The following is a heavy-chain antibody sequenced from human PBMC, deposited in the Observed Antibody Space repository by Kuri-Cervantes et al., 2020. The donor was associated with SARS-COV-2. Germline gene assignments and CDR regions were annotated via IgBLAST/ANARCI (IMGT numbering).Heavy chain of an antibody. CDR1: GFTFSSYA. CDR3: ARTVVGREIDY. J-gene: IGHJ4*02. V-gene: IGHV3-30-3*01. Sequence: LSLTCAASGFTFSSYAMHWVRQAPGKGLEWVAVISYDGSNKYYADSVKGRFTISRDNSKNTLYLQMNSLRAEDTAVYCCARTVVGREIDYWGQGTLVTVSS. D-gene: IGHD2-15*01. CDR2: ISYDGSNK.